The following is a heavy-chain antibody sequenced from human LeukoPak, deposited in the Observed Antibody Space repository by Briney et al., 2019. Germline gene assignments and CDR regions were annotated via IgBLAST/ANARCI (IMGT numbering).Heavy chain of an antibody. Sequence: SKTLSLTCTVSGGSISSSSYYWGWIRQPPGKGLEWIGSIYYSGSTYYNPSLKSRVTISVDTSKNQFSLKLSSVTAADTAVYYCARLASLPLTGTTAYYYYYMDVWGKGTTVTVSS. V-gene: IGHV4-39*01. CDR2: IYYSGST. D-gene: IGHD1-7*01. J-gene: IGHJ6*03. CDR3: ARLASLPLTGTTAYYYYYMDV. CDR1: GGSISSSSYY.